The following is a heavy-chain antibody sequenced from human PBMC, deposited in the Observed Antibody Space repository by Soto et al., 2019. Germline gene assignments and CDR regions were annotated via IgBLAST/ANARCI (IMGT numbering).Heavy chain of an antibody. V-gene: IGHV1-69*02. CDR1: GGTFSSYT. CDR2: IIPILGIA. Sequence: ASVKVSCKASGGTFSSYTISWVRQAPGQGLEWMGRIIPILGIANYAQKFQGRVTITAEKSTSRAYMELSSLRSEDTAVYYCARQGGVLSGLSDEYYYYYYYMDVWGKGTTVTVSS. D-gene: IGHD1-1*01. J-gene: IGHJ6*03. CDR3: ARQGGVLSGLSDEYYYYYYYMDV.